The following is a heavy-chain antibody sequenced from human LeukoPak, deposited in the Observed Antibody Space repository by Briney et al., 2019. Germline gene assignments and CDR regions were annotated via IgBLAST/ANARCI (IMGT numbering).Heavy chain of an antibody. V-gene: IGHV3-23*01. CDR3: ARCTPYFDY. CDR2: ISGSGGTT. CDR1: GFTFSSYS. J-gene: IGHJ4*02. Sequence: GGSLRLSCAASGFTFSSYSMNWVRQAPGKGLEWVSAISGSGGTTYYADSVKGRFTISRDNSKNTLFLQMNSLRAEDTAVYYCARCTPYFDYWGQGTLVTVSS.